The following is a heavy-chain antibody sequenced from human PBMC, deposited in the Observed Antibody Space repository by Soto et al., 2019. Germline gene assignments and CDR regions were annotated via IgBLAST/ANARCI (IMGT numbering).Heavy chain of an antibody. CDR1: GGTFSSYA. CDR3: ARAKPPPDYDFWSGYYSYYGMDV. CDR2: IIPIFGTA. D-gene: IGHD3-3*01. V-gene: IGHV1-69*13. Sequence: GASVKVSCKASGGTFSSYAISWVRQAPGQGLEWMGGIIPIFGTANYAQKFQGRVTITADESTSTAYMELSSLGSEDTAVYYCARAKPPPDYDFWSGYYSYYGMDVWGQGTTVTVSS. J-gene: IGHJ6*02.